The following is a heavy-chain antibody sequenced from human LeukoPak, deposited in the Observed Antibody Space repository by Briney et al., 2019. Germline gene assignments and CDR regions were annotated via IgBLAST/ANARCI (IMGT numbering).Heavy chain of an antibody. Sequence: ASVKVSCKASGYTFTGYYMHWVRQATGQGLEWMGWMNPNSGNTGYAQKFQGRVTMTRNTSISTAYMELSSLRSEDTAVYYCARVDNTIRYSSSWYYYYYGMDVWGQGTTVTVSS. CDR2: MNPNSGNT. D-gene: IGHD6-13*01. CDR3: ARVDNTIRYSSSWYYYYYGMDV. V-gene: IGHV1-8*02. J-gene: IGHJ6*02. CDR1: GYTFTGYY.